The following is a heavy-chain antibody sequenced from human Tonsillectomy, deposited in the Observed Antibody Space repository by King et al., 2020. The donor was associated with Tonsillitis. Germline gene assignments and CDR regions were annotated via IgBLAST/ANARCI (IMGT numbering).Heavy chain of an antibody. Sequence: VQLVESGGGLVQPGRSLRLSCAASGFSFDDYAMHWVRQAPGKGLEWVSGISWNSVSIAYADSVRGRFTISRDNAKNSLYLQMDSLRTEDTALYYCAKDMGGGYSYGSGQYYYYDGMDVWGQGTTVTVSS. CDR1: GFSFDDYA. D-gene: IGHD5-18*01. CDR2: ISWNSVSI. V-gene: IGHV3-9*01. J-gene: IGHJ6*02. CDR3: AKDMGGGYSYGSGQYYYYDGMDV.